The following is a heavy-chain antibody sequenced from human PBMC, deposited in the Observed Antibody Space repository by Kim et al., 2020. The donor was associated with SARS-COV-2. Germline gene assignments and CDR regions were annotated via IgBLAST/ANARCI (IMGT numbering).Heavy chain of an antibody. Sequence: SVKVSCKASGGTFSSYAISWVRQAPGQGLEWMGGIIPIFGTANYAQKFQGRVTITADESTSTAYMELSSLRSEDTAVYYCARRRPYYGSGLGYFDYWGQGTLVTVSS. CDR3: ARRRPYYGSGLGYFDY. V-gene: IGHV1-69*13. CDR1: GGTFSSYA. D-gene: IGHD3-10*01. CDR2: IIPIFGTA. J-gene: IGHJ4*02.